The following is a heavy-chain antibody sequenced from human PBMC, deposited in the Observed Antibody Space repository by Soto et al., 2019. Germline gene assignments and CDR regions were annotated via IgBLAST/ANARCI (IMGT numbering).Heavy chain of an antibody. V-gene: IGHV3-30*04. CDR2: ISYDGNYK. CDR3: TRAAIKGELLDY. CDR1: GFTFTYYA. Sequence: GGSLRLSCAASGFTFTYYAIQWVRQAPGEGLEWVAAISYDGNYKHYGDSVKGRFTISRDNSKNSLYLQMNSLRAEDTAVYYCTRAAIKGELLDYWGQGTKVTVSS. J-gene: IGHJ4*02. D-gene: IGHD1-26*01.